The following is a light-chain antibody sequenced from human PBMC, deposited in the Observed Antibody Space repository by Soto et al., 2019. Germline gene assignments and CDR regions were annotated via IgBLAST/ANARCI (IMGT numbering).Light chain of an antibody. CDR3: QQYGSSPYT. CDR2: DAS. CDR1: QSVSNSY. Sequence: EIVLTQSPGTLSSSPGERATLSCRASQSVSNSYLAWDQQKPGQAPRLLIYDASSRATGIPDRFSGRGSGADFPLTISRLEPEDFAVYYSQQYGSSPYTFGLGNKLQIK. J-gene: IGKJ2*01. V-gene: IGKV3-20*01.